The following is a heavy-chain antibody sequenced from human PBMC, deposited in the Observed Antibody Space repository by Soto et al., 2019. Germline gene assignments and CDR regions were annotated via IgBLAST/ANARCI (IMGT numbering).Heavy chain of an antibody. V-gene: IGHV1-69*01. J-gene: IGHJ4*02. D-gene: IGHD2-15*01. CDR1: GGTFSSYA. CDR2: IIPIFGTA. Sequence: QVQLVQSGAEVKKPGSSVKVSCKASGGTFSSYAISWVRQAPGHGLEWMGGIIPIFGTANYAQKFQGRVTIGADESTSTAYMELSSLRSEDTAVYYCARERYGSGGSCKRGPSDSWGQGTLVTVSS. CDR3: ARERYGSGGSCKRGPSDS.